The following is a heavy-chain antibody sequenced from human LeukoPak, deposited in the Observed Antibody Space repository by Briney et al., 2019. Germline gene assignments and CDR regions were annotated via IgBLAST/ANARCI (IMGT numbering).Heavy chain of an antibody. CDR1: GYTFTSYA. Sequence: ASVKVSCKASGYTFTSYAMHWVRQAPGQRLEWMGWINAGNGNTKYSQKFQGRVTITRDTSASTAYMELSSLRSEDTAVYYCARVPPLWFGDNWFDPWGQGTLVTVSS. J-gene: IGHJ5*02. CDR2: INAGNGNT. D-gene: IGHD3-10*01. CDR3: ARVPPLWFGDNWFDP. V-gene: IGHV1-3*01.